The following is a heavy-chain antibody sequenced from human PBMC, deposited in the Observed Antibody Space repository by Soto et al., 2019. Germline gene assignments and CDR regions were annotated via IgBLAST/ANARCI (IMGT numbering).Heavy chain of an antibody. Sequence: PSETLSLTCAVSGGSISSGGYSWSWIRQPPWKGLEWIGYIYHSGSTYYNPSLKSRVTISVDRSKNQFSLKLSSVTAADTAVYYCARSYSSSSPLFDYWGQGXLVTVYS. CDR1: GGSISSGGYS. D-gene: IGHD6-6*01. J-gene: IGHJ4*02. CDR2: IYHSGST. V-gene: IGHV4-30-2*01. CDR3: ARSYSSSSPLFDY.